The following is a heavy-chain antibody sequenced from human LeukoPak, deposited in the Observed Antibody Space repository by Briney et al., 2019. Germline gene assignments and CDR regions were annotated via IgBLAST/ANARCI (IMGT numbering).Heavy chain of an antibody. CDR1: ADTFTDYY. CDR3: ARDLSENDWGRFAN. V-gene: IGHV1-2*02. D-gene: IGHD7-27*01. CDR2: INPNNGGT. J-gene: IGHJ4*02. Sequence: GASVKVSCKASADTFTDYYMHWVLQAPGQGLEWMGWINPNNGGTNYAQKFQGRVTMTRDTSISTAYMELTRLRSDDTAVYYCARDLSENDWGRFANWGQGTLVTVSS.